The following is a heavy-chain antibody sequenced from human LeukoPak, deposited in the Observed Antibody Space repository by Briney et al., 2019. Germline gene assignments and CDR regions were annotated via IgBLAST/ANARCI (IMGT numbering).Heavy chain of an antibody. V-gene: IGHV4-39*01. D-gene: IGHD1-7*01. CDR1: GGSFSSSSYY. Sequence: SETLPLTCTVSGGSFSSSSYYWGWIRQPPGKGLEWIGSMYYGGSTYYNPSLKSRVTISGDTSKNQFSLKLTSLTAADTAVYYCARPRYNWNYYFDSWGQGTLVTVSS. J-gene: IGHJ4*02. CDR2: MYYGGST. CDR3: ARPRYNWNYYFDS.